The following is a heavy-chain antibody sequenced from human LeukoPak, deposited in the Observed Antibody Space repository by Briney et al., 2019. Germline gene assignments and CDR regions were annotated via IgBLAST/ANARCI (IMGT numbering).Heavy chain of an antibody. CDR3: ARVKTGFDY. CDR2: IYSGGST. J-gene: IGHJ4*02. D-gene: IGHD3-9*01. V-gene: IGHV3-53*04. CDR1: GFTVSSNY. Sequence: PGGSLRLSCAASGFTVSSNYMSWVRQAPGKGLEWVSVIYSGGSTYYADSVKGRFTISRHNYKNTLYLQMNSLRAEDTDVYYCARVKTGFDYWGQGTLVTVSS.